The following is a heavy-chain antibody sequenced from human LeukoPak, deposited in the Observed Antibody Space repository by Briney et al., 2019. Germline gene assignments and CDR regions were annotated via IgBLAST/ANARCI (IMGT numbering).Heavy chain of an antibody. CDR2: IKQDGSEK. Sequence: GGSLRLSCAASGFIFSSYWMSWVRQAPGKGLEWVANIKQDGSEKYDVDSVKGRFTISRDNTKNSLYLQMNSLRAEDTAVYYCARGLNRNYGTDFDYWGQGTLVTVSS. CDR1: GFIFSSYW. J-gene: IGHJ4*02. CDR3: ARGLNRNYGTDFDY. V-gene: IGHV3-7*01. D-gene: IGHD1-7*01.